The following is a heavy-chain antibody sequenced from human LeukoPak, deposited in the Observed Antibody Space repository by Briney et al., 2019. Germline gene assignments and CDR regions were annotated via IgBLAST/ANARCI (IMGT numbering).Heavy chain of an antibody. J-gene: IGHJ4*02. CDR2: INHSGST. Sequence: SETLSFTCAVYGGSFSGYYWTWIRQPPGKGLEWIGEINHSGSTNYNPSLKSRVTMSVDTSKKQFSLKMTSVAAADTAVYYCARSSGDKSTMDHWGQGTLVTVSS. V-gene: IGHV4-34*01. CDR3: ARSSGDKSTMDH. D-gene: IGHD5/OR15-5a*01. CDR1: GGSFSGYY.